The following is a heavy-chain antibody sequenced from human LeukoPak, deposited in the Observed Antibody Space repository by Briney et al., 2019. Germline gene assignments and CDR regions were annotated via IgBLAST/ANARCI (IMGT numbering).Heavy chain of an antibody. J-gene: IGHJ6*02. Sequence: SVKVSCKVSGYTLTELSMHWVRQAPGKGLEWMGGFDPEDGETIYAQKFQGRVTMTEDTSTDTAYMELSSLRSEDTAVYYCATLQPTIPIFGVVIMPHYDYYGMDVWGQGTTATVSS. CDR1: GYTLTELS. CDR2: FDPEDGET. V-gene: IGHV1-24*01. D-gene: IGHD3-3*01. CDR3: ATLQPTIPIFGVVIMPHYDYYGMDV.